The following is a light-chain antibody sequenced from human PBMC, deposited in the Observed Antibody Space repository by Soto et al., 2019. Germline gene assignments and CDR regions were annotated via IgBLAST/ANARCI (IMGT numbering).Light chain of an antibody. V-gene: IGKV2-28*01. Sequence: DIVMTQSPLSLPVTPGEPASISCRSSQSLLQSNGYNYVHWYLQKPGQSPQFLIYLGFNRASGVPERFSGSGSGTDFTLRISRVEAEDVGVYYCMQALQAPSTFGQGTRVEIK. CDR2: LGF. J-gene: IGKJ1*01. CDR3: MQALQAPST. CDR1: QSLLQSNGYNY.